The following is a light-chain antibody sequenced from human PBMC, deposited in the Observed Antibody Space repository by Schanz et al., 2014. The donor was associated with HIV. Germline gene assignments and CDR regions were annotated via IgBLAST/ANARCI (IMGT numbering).Light chain of an antibody. Sequence: AILMAQSPSSLSASVGDRVTITCRASQGIGTDLGWYQQKSRAAPKLLIFAASTLQSGIPSRFSGSGSGTDFTLTISSLQPEDFATYYCQQYNSYSTYSFGQGTRVDIK. CDR3: QQYNSYSTYS. J-gene: IGKJ2*03. CDR1: QGIGTD. CDR2: AAS. V-gene: IGKV1-6*01.